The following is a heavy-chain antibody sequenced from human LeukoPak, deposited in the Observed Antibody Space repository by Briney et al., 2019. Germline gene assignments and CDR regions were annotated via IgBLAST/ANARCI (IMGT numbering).Heavy chain of an antibody. CDR1: GFTFSDYY. J-gene: IGHJ6*02. CDR3: ASTIRYYYYYYGMDV. V-gene: IGHV3-11*01. D-gene: IGHD5-24*01. CDR2: ISGSGSTI. Sequence: GGSLRLSCAASGFTFSDYYMSWIRQAPGKGLEWVSYISGSGSTIYYADSVKGRFTISRDNAKNSLYLQMNSLRAEDTAVYYCASTIRYYYYYYGMDVWGQGTTVTVSS.